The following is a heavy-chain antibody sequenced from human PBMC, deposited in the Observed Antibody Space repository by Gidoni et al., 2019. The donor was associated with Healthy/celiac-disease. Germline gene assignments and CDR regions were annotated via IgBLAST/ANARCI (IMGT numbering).Heavy chain of an antibody. CDR1: GGTFSSYA. CDR2: SIPILGIA. Sequence: QVQLVQSGAEVKKPGSSVKVSCKASGGTFSSYAISWVRQAPGQGLEWMGRSIPILGIANYAQKFQGRVTITADKSTSTAYMELSSLRSEDTAVYYCARGEVEMATCYGMDVWGQGTTVTVSS. V-gene: IGHV1-69*04. D-gene: IGHD5-12*01. J-gene: IGHJ6*02. CDR3: ARGEVEMATCYGMDV.